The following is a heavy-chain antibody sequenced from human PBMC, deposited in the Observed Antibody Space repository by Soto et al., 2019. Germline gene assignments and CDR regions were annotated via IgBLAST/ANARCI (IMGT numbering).Heavy chain of an antibody. CDR1: GYTFTDYY. CDR2: ISPRTGSA. Sequence: ASVKVSCKASGYTFTDYYIHWVRQAPGQGLEWMGWISPRTGSANFAQRFQGRVSMTRDTSISTAYLQWSSLKASDTAMYYCARHEVAAPPLDYYYYGMDVWGQGTTVTVSS. D-gene: IGHD6-6*01. CDR3: ARHEVAAPPLDYYYYGMDV. J-gene: IGHJ6*02. V-gene: IGHV1-2*02.